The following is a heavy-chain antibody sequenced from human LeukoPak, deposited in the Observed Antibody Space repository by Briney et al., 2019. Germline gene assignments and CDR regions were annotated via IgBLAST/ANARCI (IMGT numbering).Heavy chain of an antibody. CDR3: AKELYNYGDYGAEGLDV. J-gene: IGHJ6*02. CDR1: GFTFSSYA. Sequence: GSLRLSCAASGFTFSSYAMHWVRQAPGKGLEWVALISYDGSSEYYAGSVKGRFTISRDNSKITVYLQMNSLKAEDTAVYYCAKELYNYGDYGAEGLDVGGQGTTVTVS. D-gene: IGHD4-17*01. CDR2: ISYDGSSE. V-gene: IGHV3-30*04.